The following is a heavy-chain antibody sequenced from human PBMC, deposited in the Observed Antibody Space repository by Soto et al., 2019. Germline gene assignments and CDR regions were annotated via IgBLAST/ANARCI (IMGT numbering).Heavy chain of an antibody. D-gene: IGHD3-9*01. Sequence: QVQLVQSGAEVKKPGASVKVSCKASGYTFTSYDINWVRQATGQGLEWMGWMDPNSGNTGYAQKFQGRVTMTSNTTMSTGNLELSSLRYEDAAVYYCASAVAISHYSYGMDVWGQGTTVTVSS. CDR2: MDPNSGNT. V-gene: IGHV1-8*01. CDR3: ASAVAISHYSYGMDV. J-gene: IGHJ6*02. CDR1: GYTFTSYD.